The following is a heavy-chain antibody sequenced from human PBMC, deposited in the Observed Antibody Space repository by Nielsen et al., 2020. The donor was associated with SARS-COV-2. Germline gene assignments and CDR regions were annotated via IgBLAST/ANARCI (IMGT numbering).Heavy chain of an antibody. Sequence: GESLKISCAASGFTFSSYWMSWVRQAPGKGLEWAANIKQDGSEKYYVDSVKGRFTISRDNAKNSLYLQMNSLRAEDTAVYYCARDVYLTYYDFWSGYYFDYWGQGTLVTVSS. CDR3: ARDVYLTYYDFWSGYYFDY. V-gene: IGHV3-7*01. D-gene: IGHD3-3*01. CDR1: GFTFSSYW. CDR2: IKQDGSEK. J-gene: IGHJ4*02.